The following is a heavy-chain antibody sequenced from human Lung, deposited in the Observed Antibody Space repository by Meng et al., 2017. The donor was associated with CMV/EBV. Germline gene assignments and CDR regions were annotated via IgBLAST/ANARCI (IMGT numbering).Heavy chain of an antibody. CDR1: EFTVTSTY. CDR2: IYSGGHR. CDR3: ARAGTSSGAFDI. V-gene: IGHV3-53*01. Sequence: GGSXRLXCAASEFTVTSTYMNWVRQAPGKGLEWVSVIYSGGHRYYAGSVKGRFTISRDNSKNTLHLQMNSLRAEDTAMYYCARAGTSSGAFDIWGQGTMVTVSS. D-gene: IGHD6-6*01. J-gene: IGHJ3*02.